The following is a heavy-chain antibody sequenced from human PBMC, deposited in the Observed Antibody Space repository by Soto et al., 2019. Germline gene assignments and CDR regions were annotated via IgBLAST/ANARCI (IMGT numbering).Heavy chain of an antibody. CDR1: GFSLSTSGVG. J-gene: IGHJ3*02. D-gene: IGHD3-22*01. CDR2: IYWDDDK. Sequence: QITLKESGPTLVKPTQTLTLTCTFSGFSLSTSGVGVGWIRQPPGKALEWLALIYWDDDKRYSPSMKSRLTLTEDTSKNQVVLTMTNMDPVDTATYYCAHRLAYYYDSSGYYENAFDIWGQGTMVTVSS. V-gene: IGHV2-5*02. CDR3: AHRLAYYYDSSGYYENAFDI.